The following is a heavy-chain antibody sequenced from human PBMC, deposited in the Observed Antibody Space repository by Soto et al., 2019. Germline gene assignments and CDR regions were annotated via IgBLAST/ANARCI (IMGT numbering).Heavy chain of an antibody. CDR1: GFTFSSYS. V-gene: IGHV3-48*02. CDR2: ISSSSSTI. CDR3: ARVLYYDFWSGYFYGMDV. J-gene: IGHJ6*02. D-gene: IGHD3-3*01. Sequence: GGSLRLSCAASGFTFSSYSMNWVRQAPGKGLEWVSYISSSSSTIYYADSVKGRFTISRDNAKNSLYLQMNSLRDEDTAVYYCARVLYYDFWSGYFYGMDVWGQGTTVTVSS.